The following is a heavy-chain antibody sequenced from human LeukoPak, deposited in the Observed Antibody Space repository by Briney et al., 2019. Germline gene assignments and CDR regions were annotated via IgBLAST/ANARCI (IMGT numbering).Heavy chain of an antibody. D-gene: IGHD3-22*01. CDR3: ARADVGGYYDSSGYYDY. CDR1: GGSISSSSYN. J-gene: IGHJ4*02. Sequence: SETLSLTCTVSGGSISSSSYNWGWIRQPPGKGLEWIGSIYYSGSTYYNPSLKSPVTISVDTSKNQFSLKLSPVTAADTAVYYCARADVGGYYDSSGYYDYWGQGTLVTVSS. CDR2: IYYSGST. V-gene: IGHV4-39*07.